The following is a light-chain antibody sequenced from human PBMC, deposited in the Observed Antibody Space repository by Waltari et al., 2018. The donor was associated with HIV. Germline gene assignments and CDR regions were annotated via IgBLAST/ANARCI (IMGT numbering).Light chain of an antibody. Sequence: QSVLTQPPSVSGAPGQRVTISCTGSNPNIGADYDVHWYHHLPGTAPKLLIYGNNNRPSGVPGRFSGSKSGTSASLAITGLQAEDEADYYCQSYDTSLIGSGVFGGGTRLTVL. J-gene: IGLJ3*02. V-gene: IGLV1-40*01. CDR3: QSYDTSLIGSGV. CDR1: NPNIGADYD. CDR2: GNN.